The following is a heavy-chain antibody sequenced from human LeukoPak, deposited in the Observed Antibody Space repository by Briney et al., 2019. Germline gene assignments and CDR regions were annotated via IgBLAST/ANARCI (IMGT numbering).Heavy chain of an antibody. V-gene: IGHV3-20*01. CDR1: GFTFDDYG. Sequence: GGSLRLSCAASGFTFDDYGMSWVRQAPGKGVEWVSGINCNGGSTGYADSVKGRFTISRDNAKNSLYLQINSLRAEDTAMYHCGRVYYYYYSMDVWGKGTPVTISS. J-gene: IGHJ6*03. CDR2: INCNGGST. CDR3: GRVYYYYYSMDV.